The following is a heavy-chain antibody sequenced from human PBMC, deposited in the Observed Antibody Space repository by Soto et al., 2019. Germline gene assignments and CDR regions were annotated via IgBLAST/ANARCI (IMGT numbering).Heavy chain of an antibody. V-gene: IGHV1-18*01. CDR1: GYTFTSYG. CDR3: ARDPPPDPYYYYGMDV. J-gene: IGHJ6*02. CDR2: ISAYNGNT. Sequence: QVQLVQSGAEVKKPGASVKVSCKASGYTFTSYGISWVRQAPGQGLEWMGWISAYNGNTNYAQKLQGRVTMTTDTSTSTADMELRSLRSDDKDVYYCARDPPPDPYYYYGMDVWGQGTTVTVSS.